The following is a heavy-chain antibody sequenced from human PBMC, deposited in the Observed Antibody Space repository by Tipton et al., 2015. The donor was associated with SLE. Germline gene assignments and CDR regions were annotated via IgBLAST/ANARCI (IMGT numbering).Heavy chain of an antibody. V-gene: IGHV4-39*07. CDR3: ARNGDSSSWYLGLRAFDI. CDR1: GGSISSSSYY. CDR2: FFYSGST. Sequence: TLSLTCTVSGGSISSSSYYWGWIRQPPGKGLEWFGSFFYSGSTYYNPSLKSRVTISVDTSKNQFSLKLSSVTAADPAVYYCARNGDSSSWYLGLRAFDIWGQGTMVTVSS. J-gene: IGHJ3*02. D-gene: IGHD6-13*01.